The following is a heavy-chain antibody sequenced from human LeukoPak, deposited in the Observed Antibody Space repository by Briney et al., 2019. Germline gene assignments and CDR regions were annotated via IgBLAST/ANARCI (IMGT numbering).Heavy chain of an antibody. CDR2: ISGSGGST. Sequence: GGSLRLSCTGSGFIFGDYAMNWVRQAPGKGLEWVSAISGSGGSTYYADSVKGRFTISRDNSKNTLYLQMDSLRAEDTAVYYCATSYGSGSYRFYYYYYMDVWGKGTTVTISS. D-gene: IGHD3-10*01. CDR3: ATSYGSGSYRFYYYYYMDV. J-gene: IGHJ6*03. CDR1: GFIFGDYA. V-gene: IGHV3-23*01.